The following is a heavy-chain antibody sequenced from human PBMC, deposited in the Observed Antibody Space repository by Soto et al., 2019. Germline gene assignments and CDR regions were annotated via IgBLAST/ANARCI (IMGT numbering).Heavy chain of an antibody. V-gene: IGHV1-18*01. CDR1: GYTFTSYG. Sequence: ASVKVSCKASGYTFTSYGISWVRQAPGQGLEWMGWISAYNGNTNYAQELQGRVTMTTDTSTSTAYMELRSLRSDDTAVYYCASSNIAAAGFYYYGMDVWGRGTTVTVSS. J-gene: IGHJ6*02. CDR3: ASSNIAAAGFYYYGMDV. CDR2: ISAYNGNT. D-gene: IGHD6-13*01.